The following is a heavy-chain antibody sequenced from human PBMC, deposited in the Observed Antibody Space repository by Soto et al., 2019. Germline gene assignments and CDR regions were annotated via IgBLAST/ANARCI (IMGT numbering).Heavy chain of an antibody. V-gene: IGHV1-18*01. Sequence: ASVKVSCKASGYTFTSYGISWVRQAPGQGLEWMGWISAYNGNTNYAQKLQGRVTMTTDTSTSTAYMELRSLRSDDTAVYYCARDSATPPYCSSTSCYSGYYFDYWGQGTLVTVSS. CDR3: ARDSATPPYCSSTSCYSGYYFDY. CDR1: GYTFTSYG. D-gene: IGHD2-2*01. J-gene: IGHJ4*02. CDR2: ISAYNGNT.